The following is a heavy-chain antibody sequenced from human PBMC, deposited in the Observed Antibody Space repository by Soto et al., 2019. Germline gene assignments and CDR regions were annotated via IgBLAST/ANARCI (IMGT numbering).Heavy chain of an antibody. J-gene: IGHJ4*02. CDR1: GFTFSSYG. V-gene: IGHV3-23*01. CDR3: AKEMGGEWAPVK. D-gene: IGHD3-16*01. Sequence: VQLLDSGGGLVQPGGSLRLSCEASGFTFSSYGMNWVRQVPGKGLQWVSAISGSGDTTYYADSVKGRFIISRDNSKDTLYLQINSLRVEDTAVYYCAKEMGGEWAPVKWGQGTVVTVSS. CDR2: ISGSGDTT.